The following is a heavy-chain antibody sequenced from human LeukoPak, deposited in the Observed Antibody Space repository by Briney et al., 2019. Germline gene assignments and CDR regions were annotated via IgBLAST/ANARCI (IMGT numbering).Heavy chain of an antibody. Sequence: GGSLRLSCAASGFTFSSYEMNWVRQAPGKGLEWVSYISSSSSYIYYADSVKGRFTISRDNAKNSLYLQMNGLRAEDTAVYYCARDITMVRGVDYWGQGTLVTVSS. J-gene: IGHJ4*02. D-gene: IGHD3-10*01. CDR2: ISSSSSYI. V-gene: IGHV3-21*05. CDR1: GFTFSSYE. CDR3: ARDITMVRGVDY.